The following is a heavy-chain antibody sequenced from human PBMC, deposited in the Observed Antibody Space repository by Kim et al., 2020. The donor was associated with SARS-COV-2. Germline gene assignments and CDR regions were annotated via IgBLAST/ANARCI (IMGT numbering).Heavy chain of an antibody. J-gene: IGHJ6*02. CDR3: ARESEDPTYYYDKLLGGMDV. CDR1: GGSISSSSYY. Sequence: SETLSLICTVSGGSISSSSYYWGWIRQPPGKGLEWIGSIYYSGSTYYNPSLESLVTISVDTSKNQFSLKLSSVTAADTAVYYCARESEDPTYYYDKLLGGMDVRGQGTTVTVSS. V-gene: IGHV4-39*07. D-gene: IGHD3-22*01. CDR2: IYYSGST.